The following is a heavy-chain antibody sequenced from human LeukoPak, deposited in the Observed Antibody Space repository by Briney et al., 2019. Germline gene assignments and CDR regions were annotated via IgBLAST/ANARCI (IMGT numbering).Heavy chain of an antibody. D-gene: IGHD2-15*01. CDR2: ISASGRTT. J-gene: IGHJ4*02. Sequence: GSLRLSCAAAGFTFSSYAMSWVRQAPGKGLEWVSHISASGRTTDYADSVKGRFTISRDNSKNTVYLQMNSLRAEDTAVYYCAKLCSGGSCYWNYWGQGTLVTVPS. CDR1: GFTFSSYA. V-gene: IGHV3-23*01. CDR3: AKLCSGGSCYWNY.